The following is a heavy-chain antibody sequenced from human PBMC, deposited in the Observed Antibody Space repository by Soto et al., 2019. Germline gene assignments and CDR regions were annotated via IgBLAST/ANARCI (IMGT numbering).Heavy chain of an antibody. J-gene: IGHJ4*02. CDR2: ITGSGDST. D-gene: IGHD6-19*01. V-gene: IGHV3-23*01. Sequence: GGSLRLSCAASGFTFSSYGMHWVRQAPGKGLEWVSGITGSGDSTYYADSVKGRFTISRDNSKNTVFLQMNSLRVEDTAVYYCAKGAVAGTGCADYWGQGTLVTVSS. CDR1: GFTFSSYG. CDR3: AKGAVAGTGCADY.